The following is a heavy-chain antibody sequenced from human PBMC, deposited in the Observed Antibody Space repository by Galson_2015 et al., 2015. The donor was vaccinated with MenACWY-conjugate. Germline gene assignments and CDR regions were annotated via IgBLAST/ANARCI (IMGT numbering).Heavy chain of an antibody. Sequence: SPRLSCAASGFTFSSYWMHWVRQAPGKGLVWVSRINTDESLTTYADSVKGRFTISRDNAKNTLYLQMNSLRAEDTAVYYCARELRSYWYFDLWGRGTLVSVSS. V-gene: IGHV3-74*03. CDR2: INTDESLT. J-gene: IGHJ2*01. CDR3: ARELRSYWYFDL. CDR1: GFTFSSYW.